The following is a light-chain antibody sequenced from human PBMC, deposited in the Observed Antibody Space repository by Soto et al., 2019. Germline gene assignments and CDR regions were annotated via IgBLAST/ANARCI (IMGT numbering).Light chain of an antibody. V-gene: IGLV1-44*01. CDR3: AAWDDSLNGLVV. CDR2: SNN. J-gene: IGLJ2*01. Sequence: QLVLTQPPSASGTPGQRVTISCSGSSSNIGSNTVNWYQQLPGTAPKLLIYSNNQRPSGVPDRFSGSKSGTSASLAISALQSEDEADYYCAAWDDSLNGLVVFGGGTKLTVL. CDR1: SSNIGSNT.